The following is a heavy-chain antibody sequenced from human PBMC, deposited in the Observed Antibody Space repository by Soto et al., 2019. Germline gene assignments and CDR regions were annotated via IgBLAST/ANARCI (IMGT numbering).Heavy chain of an antibody. CDR2: LNGNGDHT. Sequence: PGGSLRLSCAASGFTFSNYAISWVRQAPGKGLEWVAGLNGNGDHTYYAPSVRGRFTISRDNPKKTVFLQMNSLRAEDTAVYYCARDLDIVVVPAAILNPRAHYYYYGMDVWGQGTTVTVSS. D-gene: IGHD2-2*02. CDR3: ARDLDIVVVPAAILNPRAHYYYYGMDV. V-gene: IGHV3-23*01. CDR1: GFTFSNYA. J-gene: IGHJ6*02.